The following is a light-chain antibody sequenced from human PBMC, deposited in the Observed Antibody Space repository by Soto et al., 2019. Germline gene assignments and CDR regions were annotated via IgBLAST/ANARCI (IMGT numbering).Light chain of an antibody. J-gene: IGKJ4*01. V-gene: IGKV1-5*03. CDR2: RAS. CDR1: QSISNW. Sequence: DIQRTQSPSTLSASVGDRVTITCRASQSISNWLAWHQQKPGKAPKLLIYRASTLESGVPSRFSGSGSGTEFTLTISSLQPDDFSTYYCQQYISVSLLTFGGGTKVYIK. CDR3: QQYISVSLLT.